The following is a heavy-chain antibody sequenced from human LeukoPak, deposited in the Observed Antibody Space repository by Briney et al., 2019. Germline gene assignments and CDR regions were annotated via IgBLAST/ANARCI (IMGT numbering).Heavy chain of an antibody. CDR1: GFMFGDYG. V-gene: IGHV3-53*01. D-gene: IGHD2-15*01. CDR2: IYSGGST. CDR3: ARGRQGGPFDY. Sequence: GGSLRLSCTTSGFMFGDYGMNWVRQAPGKGLEWVSVIYSGGSTYYADSVKGRFTISRDNSKNTLYLQMNSLRAEDTAVYYCARGRQGGPFDYWGQGTLVTVSS. J-gene: IGHJ4*02.